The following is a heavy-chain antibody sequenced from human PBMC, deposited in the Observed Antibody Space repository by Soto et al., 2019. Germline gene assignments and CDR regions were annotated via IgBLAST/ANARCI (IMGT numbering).Heavy chain of an antibody. J-gene: IGHJ3*01. CDR3: VREGRGSFDF. V-gene: IGHV3-23*01. Sequence: GGSLRLSCAASGFILTNYAMNWVRQAPGKGLEWVSVIGGRGNSACYADSVQGRFTISRDNSKNTLSLQMSSLTADDTAIYYCVREGRGSFDFWGRGTMVTVSS. D-gene: IGHD5-12*01. CDR1: GFILTNYA. CDR2: IGGRGNSA.